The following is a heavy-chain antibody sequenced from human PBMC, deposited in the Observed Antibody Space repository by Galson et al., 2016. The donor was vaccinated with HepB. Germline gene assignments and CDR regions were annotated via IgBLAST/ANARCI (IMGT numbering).Heavy chain of an antibody. CDR3: ARQYNFWSGYSESYYGMDV. CDR2: IYPGDSEI. CDR1: GYSFPYYW. J-gene: IGHJ6*02. V-gene: IGHV5-51*01. Sequence: QSGAEVKKAGESLQISCKASGYSFPYYWIGWVRQKPGKGLEWMGIIYPGDSEIRYSPSFQGQVTMSVDKSISTAFLQWSSLKASDTAMYYCARQYNFWSGYSESYYGMDVWGQGTTVTVSS. D-gene: IGHD3-3*01.